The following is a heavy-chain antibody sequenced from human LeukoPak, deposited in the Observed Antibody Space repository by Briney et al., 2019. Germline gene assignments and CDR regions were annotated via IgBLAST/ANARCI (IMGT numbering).Heavy chain of an antibody. V-gene: IGHV1-46*01. Sequence: ASVNVSCKASGYSFTSNYIHWVRQAPGQGLEWMGMIYPRDGSTSYAQKFQGRVTVTRDTSTSTVHMELSGLRSEDTAVYYCARDQEGFDYWGQGTLVTVSS. CDR1: GYSFTSNY. CDR2: IYPRDGST. J-gene: IGHJ4*02. CDR3: ARDQEGFDY.